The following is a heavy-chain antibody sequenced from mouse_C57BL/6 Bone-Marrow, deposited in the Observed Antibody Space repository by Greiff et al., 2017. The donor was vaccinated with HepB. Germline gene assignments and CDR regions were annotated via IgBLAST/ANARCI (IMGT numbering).Heavy chain of an antibody. V-gene: IGHV3-6*01. CDR1: GYSITSGYY. D-gene: IGHD4-1*01. Sequence: EVKLVESGPGLVKPSQSLSHTCSVTGYSITSGYYWNWIRQFPGNKLEWMGYISYDGSNNYNPSLKNRISITRDTSKNQFFLKLNSVTTEDTATYYCAREEGLTGTDFDYWGQGTTLTVSS. J-gene: IGHJ2*01. CDR3: AREEGLTGTDFDY. CDR2: ISYDGSN.